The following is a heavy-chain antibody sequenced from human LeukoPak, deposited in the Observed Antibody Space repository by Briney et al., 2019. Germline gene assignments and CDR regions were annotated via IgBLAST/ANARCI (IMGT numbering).Heavy chain of an antibody. CDR2: IRYDGSNK. CDR3: ARGWFGELLEPYYYMDV. Sequence: GGSLRLSCAASGFTFSSYGMHWVRQAPGKGLEWVAFIRYDGSNKYYADSVKGRFTISRDNSKNTLYLQMNSLRAEDTAVYYCARGWFGELLEPYYYMDVWGKGTTVTISS. D-gene: IGHD3-10*01. J-gene: IGHJ6*03. CDR1: GFTFSSYG. V-gene: IGHV3-30*02.